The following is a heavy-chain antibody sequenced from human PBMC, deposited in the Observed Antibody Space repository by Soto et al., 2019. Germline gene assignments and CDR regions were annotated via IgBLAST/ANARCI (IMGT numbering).Heavy chain of an antibody. CDR1: GGSISSSDFY. CDR3: AVVDSTGNWFDP. Sequence: SETLSLTCTVSGGSISSSDFYWGWLRQPPGKGLDFIGSMYYSGTTYYNPSLKNRITISVDTSKNQFSLKLISVTAADAAVYYCAVVDSTGNWFDPWGQGALVTVSS. V-gene: IGHV4-39*01. CDR2: MYYSGTT. D-gene: IGHD3-22*01. J-gene: IGHJ5*02.